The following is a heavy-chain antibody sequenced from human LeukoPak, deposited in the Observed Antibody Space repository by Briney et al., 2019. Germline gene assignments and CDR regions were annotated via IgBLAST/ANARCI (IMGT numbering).Heavy chain of an antibody. CDR1: GGSFSGYY. V-gene: IGHV4-34*01. CDR2: INHSGST. CDR3: AMSITMIIVIVKRPPTIDY. J-gene: IGHJ4*02. D-gene: IGHD3-22*01. Sequence: SETLSLTCAVYGGSFSGYYWSWIRQPPGKGLVWIGEINHSGSTNYNPSLKSRVTISVDTSKNQFSLKLSSVTAADTAVYYCAMSITMIIVIVKRPPTIDYWGQGTLVTVSS.